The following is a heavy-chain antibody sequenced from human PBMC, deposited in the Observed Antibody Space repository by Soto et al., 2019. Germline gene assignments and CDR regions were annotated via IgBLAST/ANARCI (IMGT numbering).Heavy chain of an antibody. CDR3: ARDRETYYYDSSGYSRDY. Sequence: QVQRVQSGAEVKKPGSSVKVSCKASGGTFSSYAISWVRQAPGQGLEWMGGIIPIFGTANYAQKFQGRVTITADESTSTAYMELSSLRSEDTAVYYCARDRETYYYDSSGYSRDYWGQGTLVTVSS. CDR2: IIPIFGTA. CDR1: GGTFSSYA. J-gene: IGHJ4*02. D-gene: IGHD3-22*01. V-gene: IGHV1-69*01.